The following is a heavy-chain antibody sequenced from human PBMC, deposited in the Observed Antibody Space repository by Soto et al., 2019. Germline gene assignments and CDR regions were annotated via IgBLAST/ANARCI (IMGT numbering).Heavy chain of an antibody. V-gene: IGHV4-59*11. D-gene: IGHD1-1*01. J-gene: IGHJ4*02. CDR3: ASGGSYNDY. CDR1: GASISSHY. Sequence: SETLSLTCTVSGASISSHYWSWIRQPQGRGLEWIGYTHSSGSTNYNPSLKSRVTMSVDTSTNQVSLNLRSVTAADTAVYYCASGGSYNDYWGQGTLVTVSP. CDR2: THSSGST.